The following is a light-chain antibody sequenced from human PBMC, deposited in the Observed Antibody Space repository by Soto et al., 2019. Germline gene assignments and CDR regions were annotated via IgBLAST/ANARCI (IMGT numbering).Light chain of an antibody. CDR2: GAS. CDR1: QSVSSN. Sequence: EIVMTQSPATLSVSPGERATLSCRASQSVSSNLAWYQQKPGQAPSLLIYGASTRATAIPARFSGSGAGTEVTLTISSLQSADFAVYYYQQYNNWPPYTFGQGTKLEIK. CDR3: QQYNNWPPYT. J-gene: IGKJ2*01. V-gene: IGKV3-15*01.